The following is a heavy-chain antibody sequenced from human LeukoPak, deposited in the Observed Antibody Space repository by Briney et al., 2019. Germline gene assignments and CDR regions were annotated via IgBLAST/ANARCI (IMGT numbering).Heavy chain of an antibody. D-gene: IGHD6-25*01. CDR3: AKDMAATLDY. CDR1: GFTFSSYG. CDR2: IRYDGSNK. J-gene: IGHJ4*02. Sequence: GGSLRLSCAASGFTFSSYGMHWVRQAPGKGLEWVAFIRYDGSNKYYADSVKGRFTISRDNSKNTLYLQMNSQRAEDTAVYYCAKDMAATLDYWGQGTLVTVSS. V-gene: IGHV3-30*02.